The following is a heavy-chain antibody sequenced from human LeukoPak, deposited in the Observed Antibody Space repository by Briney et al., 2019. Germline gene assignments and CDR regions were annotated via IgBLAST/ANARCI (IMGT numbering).Heavy chain of an antibody. Sequence: SETLSLTCTVSGGSISSSSYYWGWIRQPPGKGLEWIGSLYYSGSTNYNPSLKSRVTISVDTSKNQFSLKLSSVTAADTAVYYCARQGSDSSGLYWGQGTLVTVSS. V-gene: IGHV4-39*01. D-gene: IGHD3-22*01. J-gene: IGHJ4*02. CDR1: GGSISSSSYY. CDR2: LYYSGST. CDR3: ARQGSDSSGLY.